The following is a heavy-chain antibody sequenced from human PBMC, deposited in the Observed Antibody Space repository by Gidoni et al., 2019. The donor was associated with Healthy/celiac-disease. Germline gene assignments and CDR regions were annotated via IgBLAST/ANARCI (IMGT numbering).Heavy chain of an antibody. CDR2: IYYSGST. V-gene: IGHV4-59*01. CDR1: AGSISSYY. Sequence: QVQLPESGPGLVKPSETLSLTCTVSAGSISSYYCSWIRQPPGKGLEWIGYIYYSGSTNYNPTLKSRVTISVDTSKNQFSLKLSSVTAADTGVYYCARSDSSGWSWYFDLWGRGTLVTVSS. CDR3: ARSDSSGWSWYFDL. D-gene: IGHD6-19*01. J-gene: IGHJ2*01.